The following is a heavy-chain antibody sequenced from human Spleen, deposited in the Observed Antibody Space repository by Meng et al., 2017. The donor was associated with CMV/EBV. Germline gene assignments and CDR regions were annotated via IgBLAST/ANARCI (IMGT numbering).Heavy chain of an antibody. CDR3: ARGAPYQLRGENYDYYGMDV. CDR2: ITSSSSYI. Sequence: GESLKISCAASGVSFSDYSMNWVRQAPGKGLEWVSSITSSSSYIYYADSVKGRLTISRDNAKNSLYLQMNSLRAEDTAVYYCARGAPYQLRGENYDYYGMDVWGQGTTVTVSS. J-gene: IGHJ6*02. D-gene: IGHD2-2*01. V-gene: IGHV3-21*01. CDR1: GVSFSDYS.